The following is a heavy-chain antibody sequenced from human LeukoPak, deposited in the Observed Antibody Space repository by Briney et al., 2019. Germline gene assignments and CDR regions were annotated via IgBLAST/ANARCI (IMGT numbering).Heavy chain of an antibody. V-gene: IGHV4-34*01. J-gene: IGHJ4*02. CDR2: INHSGST. D-gene: IGHD3-22*01. CDR3: ARGTDYYDSSGYYLPSFDY. Sequence: SETLSLTCAVYGGSFSGYYWSWIRQPPGKGLEWIGEINHSGSTNYNPSLKSRVTISVDTSKNQFSLKLSSVTAADTAVYYCARGTDYYDSSGYYLPSFDYWGQGTLVTVSS. CDR1: GGSFSGYY.